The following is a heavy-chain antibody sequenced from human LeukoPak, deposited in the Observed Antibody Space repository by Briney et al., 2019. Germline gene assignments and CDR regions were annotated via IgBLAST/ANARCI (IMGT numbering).Heavy chain of an antibody. CDR3: AKADDYYDSSGYRGRHEYFQH. Sequence: ASVKVSCKASGYTFTSYYMHWVRQAPGQGLEWMGIINPSGGSTSYAQKFQGRVTMTRDTSTSTVYMELSSLRAEDTALYYCAKADDYYDSSGYRGRHEYFQHWGQGTLVTVSS. J-gene: IGHJ1*01. V-gene: IGHV1-46*01. CDR2: INPSGGST. CDR1: GYTFTSYY. D-gene: IGHD3-22*01.